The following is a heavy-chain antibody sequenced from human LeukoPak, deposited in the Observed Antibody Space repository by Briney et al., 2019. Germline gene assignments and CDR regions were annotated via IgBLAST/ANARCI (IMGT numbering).Heavy chain of an antibody. J-gene: IGHJ4*02. D-gene: IGHD5-24*01. CDR2: INPSGNST. V-gene: IGHV1-46*01. CDR3: ARDYREGYNEFDY. Sequence: ASVKVSGKASGYTFTSYYMHWVRQAPGQGLEWMGIINPSGNSTSYAQKFQGRVTMTTDTSTSTVYMELSSLRSEDTAVYYCARDYREGYNEFDYWGQGTLVTVSS. CDR1: GYTFTSYY.